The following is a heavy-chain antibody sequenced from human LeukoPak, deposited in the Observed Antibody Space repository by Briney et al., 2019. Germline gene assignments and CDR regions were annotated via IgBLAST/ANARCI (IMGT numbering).Heavy chain of an antibody. D-gene: IGHD4-11*01. CDR1: EFTFSSYS. Sequence: GGSLRLSCTASEFTFSSYSMNWVRQAPGQGLEWVSYISSSSTTIYYADSVKCRFTISRDNAKNSLYLQMNSLRAEDAAVYYCARAMTTEANDYWGQGTLVTVSS. J-gene: IGHJ4*02. CDR2: ISSSSTTI. CDR3: ARAMTTEANDY. V-gene: IGHV3-48*01.